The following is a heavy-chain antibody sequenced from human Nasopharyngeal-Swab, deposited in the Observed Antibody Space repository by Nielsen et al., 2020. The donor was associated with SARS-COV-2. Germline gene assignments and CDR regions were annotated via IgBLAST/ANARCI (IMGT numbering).Heavy chain of an antibody. Sequence: SCAASGFTFSSYGMHWVRPAPGKGLEWVAVIWYDGSNKYYAGSVKGRFTISRDNSKNTLYLQMNSLRAEDTAVYYCARGTGDPYYFDYWGQGTLVTVSS. J-gene: IGHJ4*02. CDR1: GFTFSSYG. D-gene: IGHD7-27*01. CDR3: ARGTGDPYYFDY. V-gene: IGHV3-33*01. CDR2: IWYDGSNK.